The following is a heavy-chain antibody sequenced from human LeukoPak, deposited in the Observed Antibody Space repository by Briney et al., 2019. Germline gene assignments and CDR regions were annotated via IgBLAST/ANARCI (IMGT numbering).Heavy chain of an antibody. D-gene: IGHD3-10*01. CDR2: IPYDGSNK. J-gene: IGHJ6*03. V-gene: IGHV3-30*02. CDR3: AKGVGGSANYYYMDV. CDR1: GVTFSNAW. Sequence: GGSLRLSCAASGVTFSNAWMSWVRQAPGKGREGGAFIPYDGSNKFYADSVKGRFTISRDNSKNTLYLQMNSLRAEDTALYYCAKGVGGSANYYYMDVWGKGTTVTVSS.